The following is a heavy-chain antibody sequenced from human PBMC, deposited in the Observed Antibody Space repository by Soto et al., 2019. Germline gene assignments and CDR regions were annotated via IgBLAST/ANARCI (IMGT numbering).Heavy chain of an antibody. CDR3: ARQAYHYDTNSFGY. CDR2: IYPGDSDI. D-gene: IGHD3-22*01. Sequence: GESLKISCKGPGCSFSTYWIGWVRQMPGKGLEWMGVIYPGDSDIRFSPSFQGQVTISADMSLSTAYQQWSSLRVSDTAMYYCARQAYHYDTNSFGYWGQGPLVTVSS. V-gene: IGHV5-51*01. J-gene: IGHJ4*02. CDR1: GCSFSTYW.